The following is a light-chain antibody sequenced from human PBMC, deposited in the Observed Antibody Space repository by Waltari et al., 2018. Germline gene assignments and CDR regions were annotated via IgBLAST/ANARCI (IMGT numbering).Light chain of an antibody. CDR3: QQYYSTPYT. J-gene: IGKJ2*01. V-gene: IGKV4-1*01. Sequence: DIVMTQSPESLAVSLGERAPITCKSSQSVLYSPKNENYLTWYQQKPGQAPKMLIYWASTRESGVPDRFSGSGSGTDFTLTISSLQAEDVAIYYCQQYYSTPYTFGQGTRLEI. CDR1: QSVLYSPKNENY. CDR2: WAS.